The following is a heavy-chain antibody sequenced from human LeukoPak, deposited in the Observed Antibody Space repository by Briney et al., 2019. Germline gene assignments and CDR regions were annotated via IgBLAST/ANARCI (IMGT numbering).Heavy chain of an antibody. J-gene: IGHJ4*02. Sequence: PSETLSLTCTVSGGSISSYYWSWIRQPPGKGLEWIGYVYYSESTKYNPSLKSRVTISIDTSKNQFSLKLSSVTAADTAVYYCASFSDYGGNFFDYWGQGTLVTVSS. CDR2: VYYSEST. V-gene: IGHV4-59*08. CDR3: ASFSDYGGNFFDY. D-gene: IGHD4-23*01. CDR1: GGSISSYY.